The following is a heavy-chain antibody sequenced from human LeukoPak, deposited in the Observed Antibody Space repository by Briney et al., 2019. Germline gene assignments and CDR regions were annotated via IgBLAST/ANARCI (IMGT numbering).Heavy chain of an antibody. Sequence: ASVKVSCKVSGYTLSELSMHWVRQARGKGLEWMGGFDLEDGETIYALKFQGRVTMTEDTSTDTAYMELNSLRSEDTAVYYCATARYDYVWGSYRSDAFDFWGQGTKVTVSS. D-gene: IGHD3-16*02. J-gene: IGHJ3*01. CDR3: ATARYDYVWGSYRSDAFDF. CDR1: GYTLSELS. V-gene: IGHV1-24*01. CDR2: FDLEDGET.